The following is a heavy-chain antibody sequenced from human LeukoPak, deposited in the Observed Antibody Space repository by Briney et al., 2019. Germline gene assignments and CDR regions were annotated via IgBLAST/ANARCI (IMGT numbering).Heavy chain of an antibody. D-gene: IGHD3-22*01. J-gene: IGHJ4*02. Sequence: SVKVSCKASGGTFSSYAISWVRQAPGQGLEWMGGIIPIFGTANYAQKFQGRVTITADESTSTVYMELSSLRSEDTAVYYCAREWGSSGYIDYWGQGTLVTVSS. CDR2: IIPIFGTA. V-gene: IGHV1-69*01. CDR3: AREWGSSGYIDY. CDR1: GGTFSSYA.